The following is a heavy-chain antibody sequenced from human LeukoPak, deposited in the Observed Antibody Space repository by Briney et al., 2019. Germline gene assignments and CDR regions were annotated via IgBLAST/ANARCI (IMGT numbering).Heavy chain of an antibody. J-gene: IGHJ4*02. CDR2: IYNSGTT. D-gene: IGHD3-22*01. V-gene: IGHV4-59*08. Sequence: KPSETLALTCTVSGGSISNYYWSWIRQPPGKGLEWIGYIYNSGTTNYHPPLKSRLTISVDTSKDQFSLKLTSVPAADPAVYYCARRYYDSSVYYFDYWGQGTLVTVSS. CDR1: GGSISNYY. CDR3: ARRYYDSSVYYFDY.